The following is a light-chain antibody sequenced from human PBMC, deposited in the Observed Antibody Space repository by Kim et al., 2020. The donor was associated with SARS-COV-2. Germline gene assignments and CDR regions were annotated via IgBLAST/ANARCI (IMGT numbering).Light chain of an antibody. V-gene: IGLV3-25*03. CDR1: ALPKQY. CDR2: KDS. J-gene: IGLJ2*01. CDR3: QSADSSGTYVV. Sequence: SHGQTARITCSGDALPKQYAYWYQQKPGQAPVLVLYKDSERPSGIPERFSGSSSGTTVTLTISGVQAEDEADYYCQSADSSGTYVVFGGGTQLTVL.